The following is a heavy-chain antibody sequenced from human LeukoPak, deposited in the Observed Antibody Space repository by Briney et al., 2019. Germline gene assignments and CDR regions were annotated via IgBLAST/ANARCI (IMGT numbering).Heavy chain of an antibody. Sequence: SETLSLTCTVSGGSISSSSYYWGWIRQPPGKGLEWIGSIYYSGSTYYNPSLKSRVTISVDTSKNQFSLELSSVTAADTAVYYCARHRGYCSSTSCYGPYYFDYWGQGTLVTVSS. CDR1: GGSISSSSYY. D-gene: IGHD2-2*01. CDR3: ARHRGYCSSTSCYGPYYFDY. J-gene: IGHJ4*02. CDR2: IYYSGST. V-gene: IGHV4-39*01.